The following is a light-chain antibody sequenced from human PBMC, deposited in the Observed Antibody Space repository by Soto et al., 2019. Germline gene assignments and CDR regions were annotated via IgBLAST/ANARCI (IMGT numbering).Light chain of an antibody. CDR1: QSVDSN. Sequence: EIVLTQSPATLSLSPGESATLSCRASQSVDSNLAWYRQKPGQSPRLLIFRASTRASGIPARFSGSGSGTEFTLTISSLQSEDFAVYYCQQYNRWPPITFGQGTRLEIK. J-gene: IGKJ5*01. CDR3: QQYNRWPPIT. CDR2: RAS. V-gene: IGKV3-15*01.